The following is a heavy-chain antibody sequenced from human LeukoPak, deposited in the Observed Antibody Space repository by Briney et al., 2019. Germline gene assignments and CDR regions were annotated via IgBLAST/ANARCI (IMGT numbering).Heavy chain of an antibody. CDR2: IYSGSTT. J-gene: IGHJ4*01. CDR3: ATSRDGYIPDY. Sequence: GGSLRLSCAASGFSVRNNYMAWVCQAPGKGLEWVSVIYSGSTTMYADSVKGRFTISRDNSKNTLYLQLNSLRTEDTAVYFCATSRDGYIPDYWGQGTLATVSS. D-gene: IGHD5-24*01. CDR1: GFSVRNNY. V-gene: IGHV3-53*01.